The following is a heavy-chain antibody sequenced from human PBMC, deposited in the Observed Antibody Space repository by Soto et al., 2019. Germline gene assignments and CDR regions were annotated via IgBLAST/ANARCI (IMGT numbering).Heavy chain of an antibody. D-gene: IGHD6-19*01. J-gene: IGHJ4*02. V-gene: IGHV3-21*01. Sequence: GGSLRLSCAASGFTFSSYSMNWVRQAPGKGLEWVSSISSSSSYIYYADSVKGRFTISRDNAKNSLYLQMNSLRAGDTAVYYCARTYSSGPGVGGYWGQGTLVTVSS. CDR2: ISSSSSYI. CDR3: ARTYSSGPGVGGY. CDR1: GFTFSSYS.